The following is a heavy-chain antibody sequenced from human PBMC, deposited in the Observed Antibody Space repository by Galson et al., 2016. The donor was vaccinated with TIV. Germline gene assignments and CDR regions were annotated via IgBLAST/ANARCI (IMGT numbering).Heavy chain of an antibody. CDR2: LSISGGST. D-gene: IGHD3-3*01. J-gene: IGHJ6*02. Sequence: SLRLSCAASGFTFSGYAMSWVRQAPGKGLEWVSTLSISGGSTYYADSVKGRFTISRDNAKDSLYLQMNSLRRVDTAVYYCASGLTIFGVVTTRNGMDVWGQGTTVTVSS. CDR1: GFTFSGYA. CDR3: ASGLTIFGVVTTRNGMDV. V-gene: IGHV3-23*01.